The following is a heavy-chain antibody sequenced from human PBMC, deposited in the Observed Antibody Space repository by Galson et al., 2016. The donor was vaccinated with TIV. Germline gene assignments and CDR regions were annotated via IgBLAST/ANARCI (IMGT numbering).Heavy chain of an antibody. V-gene: IGHV4-38-2*02. CDR3: MREGSTVTMHHYFGMDV. Sequence: SETLSLTCTVSGYSIKSGYFWGWIRQPPGKGLQWLGSINESGTTYSHPSLKSRLTMSVDTSKNQFSLKLSSVTAADTAVYYCMREGSTVTMHHYFGMDVWGQGTSVTVSS. D-gene: IGHD4-17*01. J-gene: IGHJ6*02. CDR1: GYSIKSGYF. CDR2: INESGTT.